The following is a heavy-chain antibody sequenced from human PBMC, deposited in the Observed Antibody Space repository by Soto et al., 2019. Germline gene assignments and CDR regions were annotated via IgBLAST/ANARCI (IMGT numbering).Heavy chain of an antibody. V-gene: IGHV3-30*03. CDR3: PGEVASGY. CDR2: ISRDGGTK. D-gene: IGHD2-21*01. CDR1: GFTVSTYG. Sequence: QVQLVESGGGVVQPGRSLRLSCAVSGFTVSTYGMHWVRQAPGKGLEWVAVISRDGGTKYYADSVKGRFTISRDNSMNTLFLEMNSLRGDDMAVYYCPGEVASGYWGQGTLVTVSS. J-gene: IGHJ4*02.